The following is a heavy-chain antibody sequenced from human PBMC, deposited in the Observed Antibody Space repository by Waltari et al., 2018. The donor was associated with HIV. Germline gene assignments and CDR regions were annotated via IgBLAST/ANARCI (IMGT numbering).Heavy chain of an antibody. CDR3: ARHALRVGAAYWNFDL. V-gene: IGHV4-39*01. CDR1: GGSVSSSSYF. D-gene: IGHD1-26*01. Sequence: QLQLQESGPGLVKPSETLSLTCTVSGGSVSSSSYFWGWIRQPPGKGLEWIGRIYYTGRAYYNHSLKSRVTISVDTSKNQFSLKVTSVTAADTAVYYCARHALRVGAAYWNFDLWGRGTLVTVSS. J-gene: IGHJ2*01. CDR2: IYYTGRA.